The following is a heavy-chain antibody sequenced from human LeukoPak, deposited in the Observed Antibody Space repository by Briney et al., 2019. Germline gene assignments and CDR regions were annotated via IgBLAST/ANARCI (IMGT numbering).Heavy chain of an antibody. V-gene: IGHV4-34*01. CDR3: AREGCSGGSCYDKPIDY. CDR2: IDHSGST. J-gene: IGHJ4*02. Sequence: SETLSLTCAVYGGSFSGYYWSWIRQPPAKGLEWIGEIDHSGSTNYNPSLKSRVTISVDTSKNQFSLKLSSVTAADTAVYYCAREGCSGGSCYDKPIDYWGQGTLVTVSS. D-gene: IGHD2-15*01. CDR1: GGSFSGYY.